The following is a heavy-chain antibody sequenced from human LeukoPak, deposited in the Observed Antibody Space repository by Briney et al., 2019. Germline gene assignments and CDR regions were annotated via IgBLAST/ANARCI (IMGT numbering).Heavy chain of an antibody. CDR1: GYTFTGYY. V-gene: IGHV1-2*02. J-gene: IGHJ4*02. D-gene: IGHD3-9*01. CDR2: INPNSGGT. CDR3: ARDPGGDWFIGTDY. Sequence: ASVTVSCKASGYTFTGYYMHWVRQAPGQGLEWMGWINPNSGGTNYAQKFQGRVTMTRDTSISTAYMELSRLRSDDTAVYYCARDPGGDWFIGTDYWGQGTLVTVSS.